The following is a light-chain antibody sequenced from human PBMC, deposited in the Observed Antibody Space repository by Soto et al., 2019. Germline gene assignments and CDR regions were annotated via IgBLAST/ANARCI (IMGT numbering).Light chain of an antibody. CDR2: GAS. V-gene: IGKV3-15*01. CDR1: QFVSTN. CDR3: QQYNDRPRT. Sequence: VMTQSPATLSVSPGERATLSCRASQFVSTNLAWYQQRPGQAPRLLIYGASTRAIGVPARFSGSGSGTEFTLTISSLQSEDFAVYYCQQYNDRPRTFGQGTKVDIK. J-gene: IGKJ1*01.